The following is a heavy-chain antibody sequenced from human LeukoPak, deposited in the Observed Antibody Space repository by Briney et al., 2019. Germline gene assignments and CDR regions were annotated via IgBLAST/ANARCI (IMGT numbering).Heavy chain of an antibody. Sequence: PGGSLRLSCAASGFTFSDHYMSWIRQAPGKGLEWVSYVSSGGGTTYYADSVKGRFTISRDNAKNSLYLQMNSLRAEDTAVEYCTSRTYRGNSWGQGTLVTVSS. V-gene: IGHV3-11*01. CDR2: VSSGGGTT. CDR1: GFTFSDHY. D-gene: IGHD4-23*01. J-gene: IGHJ4*02. CDR3: TSRTYRGNS.